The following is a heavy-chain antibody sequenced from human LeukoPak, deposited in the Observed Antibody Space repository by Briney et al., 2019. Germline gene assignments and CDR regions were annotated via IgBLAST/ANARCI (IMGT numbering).Heavy chain of an antibody. V-gene: IGHV1-8*01. Sequence: ASVKVSCKASGYTFIRYDMSWVRQATGQGLEWMGWMNPNSGNTDYAQKFQGRVTITRNTSISTVYMELSSLRSADTAVYYCARVKPDYYYYMDVWGKGPTVTVSS. CDR2: MNPNSGNT. J-gene: IGHJ6*03. CDR1: GYTFIRYD. CDR3: ARVKPDYYYYMDV. D-gene: IGHD1-14*01.